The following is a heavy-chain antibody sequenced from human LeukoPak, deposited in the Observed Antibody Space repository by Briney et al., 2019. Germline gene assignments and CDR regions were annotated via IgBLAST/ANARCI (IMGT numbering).Heavy chain of an antibody. CDR1: GFAFSKYW. CDR2: IKEDGSIE. J-gene: IGHJ5*02. Sequence: QPGGSLRLSCAASGFAFSKYWMSWVRQAPGKGLEWVANIKEDGSIEDYADSVKGRFTVSRDNAKSSLYLQMNSLRVEDTAVYYCVSQQLAPPWGQGTLVTVSS. CDR3: VSQQLAPP. V-gene: IGHV3-7*01. D-gene: IGHD5-24*01.